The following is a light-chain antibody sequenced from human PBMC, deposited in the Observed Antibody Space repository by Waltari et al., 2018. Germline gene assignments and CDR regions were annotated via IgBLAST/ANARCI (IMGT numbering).Light chain of an antibody. J-gene: IGLJ2*01. CDR1: SSDIGAFDL. Sequence: QSALAQPASVSGSPGPSITIPCTGSSSDIGAFDLVAWYQQHPGRAPRLIIRNVSERPSGVPHRFSGSKSGNTASLTISSLRSEDESLYFCSSFTTGSTGLFGGGTKLTVL. CDR2: NVS. CDR3: SSFTTGSTGL. V-gene: IGLV2-14*03.